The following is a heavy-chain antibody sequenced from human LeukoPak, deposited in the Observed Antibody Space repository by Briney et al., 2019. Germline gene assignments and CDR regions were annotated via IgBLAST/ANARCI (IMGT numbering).Heavy chain of an antibody. CDR1: GFTFSSYW. CDR2: ISSSSSTI. D-gene: IGHD1-26*01. CDR3: ARLSGNYYVDY. V-gene: IGHV3-48*01. J-gene: IGHJ4*02. Sequence: LPGGSLRLSCAASGFTFSSYWMSWVRQAPGKGLEWVSYISSSSSTIYYAVSVKGRFTISRDNAKNSLYLQVNSLRAEDTAVHYCARLSGNYYVDYWGQGTLVTVSS.